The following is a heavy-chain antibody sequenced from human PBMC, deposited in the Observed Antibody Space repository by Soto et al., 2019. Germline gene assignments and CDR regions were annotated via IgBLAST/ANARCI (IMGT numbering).Heavy chain of an antibody. CDR2: TYYRSKWYN. CDR3: ARDLTGYSYGNSWFDP. CDR1: GDSVSSNSAA. J-gene: IGHJ5*02. V-gene: IGHV6-1*01. D-gene: IGHD5-18*01. Sequence: SQTLSLTCAISGDSVSSNSAAWNWIRQSPSRGLEWLGRTYYRSKWYNDYAVSVKSRITINPDTSKNQFSLQLNSVAPEDTAVYYCARDLTGYSYGNSWFDPWGQGTLVTVSS.